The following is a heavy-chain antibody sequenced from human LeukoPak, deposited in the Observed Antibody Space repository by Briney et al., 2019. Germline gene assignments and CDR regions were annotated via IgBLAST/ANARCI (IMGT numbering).Heavy chain of an antibody. CDR2: INHSGST. CDR1: GGSFSGYY. J-gene: IGHJ6*02. V-gene: IGHV4-34*01. CDR3: ARTDCSGGSCSRLYYYGMDV. D-gene: IGHD2-15*01. Sequence: SETLSLTCAVYGGSFSGYYWSWIRQPPGKGLEWIGEINHSGSTNYNPSLKSRVTISVDTSKNQFSLKLSSVPAADTAVYYCARTDCSGGSCSRLYYYGMDVWGQGTTVTVSS.